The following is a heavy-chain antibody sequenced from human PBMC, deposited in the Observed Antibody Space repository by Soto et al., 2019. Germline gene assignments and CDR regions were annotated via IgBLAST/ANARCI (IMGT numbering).Heavy chain of an antibody. CDR1: GGSISSYY. Sequence: LSLTCTVSGGSISSYYWSWIRQPPGKGLEWIGYIYYSGSTNYNPSLKSRVTISVDTSKNQFSLKLSSVTAADTAVYYCARSYDFWSGYFDSWGQGTLVTVSS. D-gene: IGHD3-3*01. V-gene: IGHV4-59*08. CDR2: IYYSGST. CDR3: ARSYDFWSGYFDS. J-gene: IGHJ4*02.